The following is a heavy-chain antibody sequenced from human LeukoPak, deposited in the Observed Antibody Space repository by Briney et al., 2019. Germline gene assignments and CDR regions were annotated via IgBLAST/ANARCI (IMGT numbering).Heavy chain of an antibody. CDR3: ARDTPGYSYGSGVDY. CDR1: GFTFDDYG. Sequence: GGSLRLSCAASGFTFDDYGMSWVRQAPGKGLEWVSSISSSSSYIYYADSVKGRFTISRDNAKNSLYLQMNSLRAEDTAVYYCARDTPGYSYGSGVDYWGQGTLVTVSS. V-gene: IGHV3-21*01. J-gene: IGHJ4*02. D-gene: IGHD5-18*01. CDR2: ISSSSSYI.